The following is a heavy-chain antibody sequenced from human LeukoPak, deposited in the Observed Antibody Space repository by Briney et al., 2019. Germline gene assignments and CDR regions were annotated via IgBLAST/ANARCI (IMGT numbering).Heavy chain of an antibody. CDR1: GFTFANYG. CDR3: ARHFPSYGKADLDY. Sequence: GGSLRLSCAASGFTFANYGMHWVRQAPGKGLEWVANIKEDGSEKYYVDSVKGRFTISRDNVKNSLYLQMNSLRVEDTAVYYCARHFPSYGKADLDYWGQGALVTVSS. D-gene: IGHD3-3*02. J-gene: IGHJ4*02. V-gene: IGHV3-7*01. CDR2: IKEDGSEK.